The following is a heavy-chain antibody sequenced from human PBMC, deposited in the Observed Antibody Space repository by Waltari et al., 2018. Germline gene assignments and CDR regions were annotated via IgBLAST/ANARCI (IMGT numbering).Heavy chain of an antibody. CDR3: AKDQAYYDFWSGPDDY. J-gene: IGHJ4*02. CDR1: GFTFSSYA. CDR2: ISGSGGST. D-gene: IGHD3-3*01. Sequence: EVQLLESGGGLVQPGGSLRLSCAASGFTFSSYAMSWVRQAQGKGLECVSAISGSGGSTYYADSVKGRFTISRDNSKNTLYLQMNSLRAEDTAVYYCAKDQAYYDFWSGPDDYWGQGTLVTVSS. V-gene: IGHV3-23*01.